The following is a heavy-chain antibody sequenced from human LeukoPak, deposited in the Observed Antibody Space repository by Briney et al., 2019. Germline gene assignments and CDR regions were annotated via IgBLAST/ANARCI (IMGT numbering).Heavy chain of an antibody. D-gene: IGHD3-22*01. Sequence: ASVKVSCKASGYTFTGYYMHWVRQAPGQGLEWMGWINPNSGGTNYAQKFQGRVTMTRDTSISTAYMELSRLRSDDTAVYYCARGGSYYYDSSGPFDPWGQGTLVTVSS. CDR2: INPNSGGT. CDR1: GYTFTGYY. V-gene: IGHV1-2*02. CDR3: ARGGSYYYDSSGPFDP. J-gene: IGHJ5*02.